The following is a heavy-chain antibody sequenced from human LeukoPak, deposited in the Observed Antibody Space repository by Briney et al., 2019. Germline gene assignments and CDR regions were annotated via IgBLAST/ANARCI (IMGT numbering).Heavy chain of an antibody. CDR1: GGSFSGYY. Sequence: SETLSLTCAVYGGSFSGYYWSWMRQPPGEGLEWIGDINQSGSTTYNPSLKSRVTILVDTSKNQFSLELTSVTAAGTAVYYCARDYGDSRNYNWFDPWGQGTLVTASS. CDR3: ARDYGDSRNYNWFDP. CDR2: INQSGST. D-gene: IGHD4-17*01. J-gene: IGHJ5*02. V-gene: IGHV4-34*01.